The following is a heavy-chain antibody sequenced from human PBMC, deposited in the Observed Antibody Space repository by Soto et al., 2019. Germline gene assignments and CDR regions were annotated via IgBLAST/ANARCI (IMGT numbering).Heavy chain of an antibody. J-gene: IGHJ1*01. CDR1: GGSFSGYY. CDR2: INYSGST. Sequence: SETRSLTCAVYGGSFSGYYWTWIRQPPGTGLEWIGEINYSGSTNYNPSLKSRVTISVDTSKNQFSLKLSSVTAADTAVYYCARIWSAFGGIIPDPDWGRG. CDR3: ARIWSAFGGIIPDPD. D-gene: IGHD3-16*02. V-gene: IGHV4-34*01.